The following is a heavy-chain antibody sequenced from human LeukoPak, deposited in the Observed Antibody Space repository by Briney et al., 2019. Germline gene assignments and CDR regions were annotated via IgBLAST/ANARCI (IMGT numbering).Heavy chain of an antibody. V-gene: IGHV4-39*07. D-gene: IGHD3-22*01. J-gene: IGHJ4*02. Sequence: PSETLSLTCTVSGGSISSSSYYWGWIRQPPGKGLEWIGSIYYSGSTNYNPSLKSRVTISVDTSKNQFSLKLSSVTAADTAVYYCARPYDSSGWYDYWGQGTLVTVSS. CDR1: GGSISSSSYY. CDR3: ARPYDSSGWYDY. CDR2: IYYSGST.